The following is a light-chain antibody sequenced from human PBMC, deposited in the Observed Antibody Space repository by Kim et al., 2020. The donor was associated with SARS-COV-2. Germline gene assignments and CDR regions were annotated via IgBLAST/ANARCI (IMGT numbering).Light chain of an antibody. CDR1: ELGNVY. J-gene: IGLJ2*01. V-gene: IGLV3-1*01. CDR2: QDT. CDR3: QAWDSSTAV. Sequence: SYELTQPPSVSVSPGQTASITCPGHELGNVYASWYQQKPGQSPVLVIYQDTKRPSGTPERFSGSSSGNTATLTITGTQAMDEADYYCQAWDSSTAVFGGGTQLTVL.